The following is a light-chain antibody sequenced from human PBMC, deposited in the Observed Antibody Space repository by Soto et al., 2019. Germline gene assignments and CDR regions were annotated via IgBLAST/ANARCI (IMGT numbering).Light chain of an antibody. CDR3: AAWDDSLNGWV. CDR1: SPNIGSNT. J-gene: IGLJ3*02. CDR2: NTD. V-gene: IGLV1-44*01. Sequence: QSVLSQPPSTSGTPGQRVTISCSGSSPNIGSNTVNWYQQVPGTAPKLLIYNTDQRPSGVPDRFSVSKSGTSASLAISGLQSEDEADYYCAAWDDSLNGWVFGGGTKVTVL.